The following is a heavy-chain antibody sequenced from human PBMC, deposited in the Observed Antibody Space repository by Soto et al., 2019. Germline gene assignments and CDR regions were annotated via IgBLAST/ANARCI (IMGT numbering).Heavy chain of an antibody. CDR3: ASSSGWWRLDV. CDR2: KHHSGST. V-gene: IGHV4-4*02. D-gene: IGHD6-19*01. Sequence: QVQLQESGPGLVKPSGTLSLTCGVSGDSINNGYWWTWVRQPPGKGLEWIGEKHHSGSTNYNLSPTXWVSLPLDKSKNQVSLNLSSVPAADTAVYFCASSSGWWRLDVWGQGTTVTVSS. CDR1: GDSINNGYW. J-gene: IGHJ6*02.